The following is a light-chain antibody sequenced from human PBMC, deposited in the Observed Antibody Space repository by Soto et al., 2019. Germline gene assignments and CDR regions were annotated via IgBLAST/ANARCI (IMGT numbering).Light chain of an antibody. CDR3: QQLHSYPFLT. CDR2: AAS. CDR1: QGISSC. V-gene: IGKV1-9*01. J-gene: IGKJ4*01. Sequence: DIQLTQSPSFLSASVGDRVTITCRASQGISSCLAWYQQKPGKAPKLLIYAASTLQSGVPSRFSGSGSGTEFTLTISSLQPEDFATYYCQQLHSYPFLTFGGGTKVEIK.